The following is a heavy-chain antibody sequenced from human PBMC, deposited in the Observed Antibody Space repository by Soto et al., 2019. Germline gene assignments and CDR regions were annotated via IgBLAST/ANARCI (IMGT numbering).Heavy chain of an antibody. D-gene: IGHD3-3*01. CDR3: ARGDRFITILHY. J-gene: IGHJ4*02. V-gene: IGHV1-8*01. CDR1: GYTFTSYD. CDR2: MNPNSGNT. Sequence: GASVKVSCKASGYTFTSYDINWVRQATGQGLEWMGWMNPNSGNTGYAQKFQGRVTMTRNTSISTAYMELSSLRSEDTAVYYCARGDRFITILHYWGQGTLVTVSS.